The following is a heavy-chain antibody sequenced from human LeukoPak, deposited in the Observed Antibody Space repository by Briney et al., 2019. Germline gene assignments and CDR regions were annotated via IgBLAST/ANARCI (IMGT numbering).Heavy chain of an antibody. V-gene: IGHV3-74*01. J-gene: IGHJ6*04. Sequence: GGSLRLSCAASGFTFSSYWMHWVRQAPGKVLVWVSRINSDGSSTSYADSVKGRFTISRDNAKNTLYLQMNSLRAEDTAVYYCARDRGYSGYDYYYYGMDVWGKGTTVTVSS. CDR3: ARDRGYSGYDYYYYGMDV. CDR2: INSDGSST. D-gene: IGHD5-12*01. CDR1: GFTFSSYW.